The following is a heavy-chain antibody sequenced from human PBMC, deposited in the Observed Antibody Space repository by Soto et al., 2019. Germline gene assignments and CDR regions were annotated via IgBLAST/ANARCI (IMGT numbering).Heavy chain of an antibody. J-gene: IGHJ2*01. CDR2: ITHSSSAI. V-gene: IGHV3-48*01. Sequence: GGSLRLSCAASGFTFSSYTMNWVRQAPGKGLEWISHITHSSSAIYYADSVRGRFTVSRDNAKDSLYLQLNSLRAEDTAVYYCAASILVSRQYFDLWGRGTLVTVSS. CDR3: AASILVSRQYFDL. D-gene: IGHD3-9*01. CDR1: GFTFSSYT.